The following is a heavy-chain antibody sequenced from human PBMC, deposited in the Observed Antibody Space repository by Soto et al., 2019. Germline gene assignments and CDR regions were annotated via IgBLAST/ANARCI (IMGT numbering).Heavy chain of an antibody. CDR2: IYYSGST. CDR1: GGSISSYY. J-gene: IGHJ4*02. Sequence: QVQLQESGPGLVKPSETLSLTCTVSGGSISSYYWSWIRQPPGKGLEWIGYIYYSGSTNYNPSLKSRVTISVDTSKNQFSLKLSSVTAADTAVYYCARAFNFDWLLWFDYWGLGTLVTVSS. V-gene: IGHV4-59*01. CDR3: ARAFNFDWLLWFDY. D-gene: IGHD3-9*01.